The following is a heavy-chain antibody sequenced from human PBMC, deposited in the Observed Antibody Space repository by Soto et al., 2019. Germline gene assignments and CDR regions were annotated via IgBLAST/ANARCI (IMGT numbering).Heavy chain of an antibody. J-gene: IGHJ5*02. Sequence: QVQLVESGGGVVQPGRSLRLSCAASGFTFSSYGMHWVRQAPGKGLEWVAVIWYDGSNKYYADSVKGRFTISRDNSKNTLYLQMNSLRAEDTAVYYCARDLNPGRFDPWGQGTLVTVSS. CDR2: IWYDGSNK. V-gene: IGHV3-33*01. CDR1: GFTFSSYG. CDR3: ARDLNPGRFDP.